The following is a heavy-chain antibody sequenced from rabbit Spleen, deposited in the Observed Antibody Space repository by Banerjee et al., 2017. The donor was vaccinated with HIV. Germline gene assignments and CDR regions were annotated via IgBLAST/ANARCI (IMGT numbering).Heavy chain of an antibody. V-gene: IGHV1S40*01. J-gene: IGHJ6*01. CDR2: IDINDKK. Sequence: QSLEESGGDLVKPGASLTLTCTASGFSFNSNYWISWVRQAPGKGLEWIGCIDINDKKYYAKWAKGRFTISKSSSTTVTLHMTSLTAADTATWFCARDTSSSFSSYGMDLWGPGTLVTVS. CDR1: GFSFNSNYW. D-gene: IGHD1-1*01. CDR3: ARDTSSSFSSYGMDL.